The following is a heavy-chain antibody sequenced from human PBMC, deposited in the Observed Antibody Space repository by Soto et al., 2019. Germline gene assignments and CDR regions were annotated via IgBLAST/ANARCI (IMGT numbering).Heavy chain of an antibody. CDR2: INHSGST. CDR1: GGSFSGYY. Sequence: SETLSLTCAVYGGSFSGYYGSWIRQPPGKGLEWIGEINHSGSTNYNPSLKSRVTISVDTSKNQFSLKLSSVTAADTAVYYCARELVTIFGVVTPWFDPWGQGTLVTVSS. D-gene: IGHD3-3*01. CDR3: ARELVTIFGVVTPWFDP. V-gene: IGHV4-34*01. J-gene: IGHJ5*02.